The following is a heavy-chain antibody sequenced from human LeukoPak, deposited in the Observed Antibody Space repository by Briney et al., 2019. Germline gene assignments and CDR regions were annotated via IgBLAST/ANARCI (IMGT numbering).Heavy chain of an antibody. Sequence: GGSLRLSCAASGFTFSNAWMSWVRQAPGKGLEWVGRIKSKTDGGTSDYAAPVKGRFTISRDDSKNTLYLQMNSLKAEDTAVYYCARDYYDSTDWGQGTLVTVSS. D-gene: IGHD3-22*01. CDR3: ARDYYDSTD. J-gene: IGHJ4*02. CDR2: IKSKTDGGTS. CDR1: GFTFSNAW. V-gene: IGHV3-15*01.